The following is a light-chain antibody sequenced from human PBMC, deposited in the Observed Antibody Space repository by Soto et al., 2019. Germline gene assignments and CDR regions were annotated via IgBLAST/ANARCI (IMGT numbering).Light chain of an antibody. Sequence: EIVLAQSPGTLCLSPGEIATLSCSASQSVSSRYLAWYQQKPGQAPSVLIYEASSRATGIPDRFSGSGSGTDFTLTIRRLEPEDFAVYYCQQYGSSPPYTCGQGTKVDIK. J-gene: IGKJ2*01. CDR1: QSVSSRY. CDR3: QQYGSSPPYT. V-gene: IGKV3-20*01. CDR2: EAS.